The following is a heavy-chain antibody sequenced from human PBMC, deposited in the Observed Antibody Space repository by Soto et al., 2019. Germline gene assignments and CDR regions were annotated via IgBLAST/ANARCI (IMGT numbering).Heavy chain of an antibody. CDR2: TNQDGSER. D-gene: IGHD2-2*01. CDR3: ARSYCSSTTCSIDTVDY. V-gene: IGHV3-7*01. Sequence: EVQLVESGGGLVQPGGSLRLSCAASGFSFSRYWMSWVRQAPGKGLEWVANTNQDGSERYYEDSVKGRFTISRDNAKNSLYLQMTSLRAEDTAVYYCARSYCSSTTCSIDTVDYWGQGTLVTVSS. J-gene: IGHJ4*02. CDR1: GFSFSRYW.